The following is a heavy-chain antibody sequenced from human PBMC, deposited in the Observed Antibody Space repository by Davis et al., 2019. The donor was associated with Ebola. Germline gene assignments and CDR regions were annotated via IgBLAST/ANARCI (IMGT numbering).Heavy chain of an antibody. CDR1: GYSFSTYG. J-gene: IGHJ3*02. V-gene: IGHV1-46*03. Sequence: AASVKVSCKAFGYSFSTYGISWVRKAPGQGLEWMGMINPNDGRTIYAQKCQGRVTVTRDPSTTTVYMDLSSLRSEDTALYYCTTPGGQDSGYDVFDIWGQGTMVTVAS. CDR3: TTPGGQDSGYDVFDI. D-gene: IGHD5-12*01. CDR2: INPNDGRT.